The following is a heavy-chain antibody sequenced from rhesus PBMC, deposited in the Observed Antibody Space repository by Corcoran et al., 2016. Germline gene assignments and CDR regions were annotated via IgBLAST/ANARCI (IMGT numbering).Heavy chain of an antibody. D-gene: IGHD3-34*01. CDR3: ARDWGRCDV. CDR2: IDGKSAST. J-gene: IGHJ5-1*01. V-gene: IGHV4-73*01. CDR1: GGSISGYYY. Sequence: QVKLQQWGEGLVKPSETLSLTCAVYGGSISGYYYWSWIRPAHGKGLEGIGNIDGKSASTNYNPHRKNRVTIAKDTSKNQVSLKLSSVTAADTAVYYCARDWGRCDVWGPGVLVTVSS.